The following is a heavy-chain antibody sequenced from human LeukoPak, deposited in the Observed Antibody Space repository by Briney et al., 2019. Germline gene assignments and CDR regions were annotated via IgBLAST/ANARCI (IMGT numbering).Heavy chain of an antibody. D-gene: IGHD1-26*01. CDR3: ARFYVGLDAFDI. CDR1: GYTFTSYG. V-gene: IGHV1-18*01. J-gene: IGHJ3*02. Sequence: ASVKVSCRASGYTFTSYGISWVRQAPGQGLEWMGWISAYNGNTNYAQKLQGRVTMTTDTSTSTAYMELRSLRSDDTAVYYCARFYVGLDAFDIWGQGTMVTVSS. CDR2: ISAYNGNT.